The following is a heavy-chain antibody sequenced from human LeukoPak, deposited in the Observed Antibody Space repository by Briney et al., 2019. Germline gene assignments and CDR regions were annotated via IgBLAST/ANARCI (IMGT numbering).Heavy chain of an antibody. CDR1: GGSISSSNSY. CDR3: AKYEGGTMFDY. J-gene: IGHJ4*02. V-gene: IGHV4-39*01. CDR2: IYYSGST. D-gene: IGHD1-26*01. Sequence: PSETLSLTCTVSGGSISSSNSYWGWIRQPPGKGLELVGRIYYSGSTYYNPSLKSRVTISVDTSRNQFSLKLSSVTAADTAVYYCAKYEGGTMFDYWGQGTLVTVSS.